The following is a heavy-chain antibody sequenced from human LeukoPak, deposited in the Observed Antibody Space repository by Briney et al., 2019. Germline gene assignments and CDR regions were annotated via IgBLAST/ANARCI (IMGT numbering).Heavy chain of an antibody. J-gene: IGHJ3*02. D-gene: IGHD2-15*01. V-gene: IGHV1-69*13. CDR3: ARSNIVVVVAARAGAFDI. Sequence: VASVKVSCKASGGTFSSYAISWVRQAPGRGLEWMGGIIPIFGTANYAQKFQGRVTITADESTSTAYMELSSLRSEDTAVYYCARSNIVVVVAARAGAFDIWGQGTMVTVSS. CDR2: IIPIFGTA. CDR1: GGTFSSYA.